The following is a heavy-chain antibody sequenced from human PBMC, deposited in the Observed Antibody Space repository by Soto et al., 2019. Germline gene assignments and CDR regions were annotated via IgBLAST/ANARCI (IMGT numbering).Heavy chain of an antibody. V-gene: IGHV3-30*18. CDR2: ISYDGSNK. CDR1: GFTFSSYG. D-gene: IGHD6-19*01. J-gene: IGHJ4*02. CDR3: AKEYSSGWYGWYFDY. Sequence: QVQLVESGGGVVQPGRSLRLSCAASGFTFSSYGMHWVRQAPGKGLEWVAVISYDGSNKYYADSVKGRFTISRDNSKNTQYLQMNSLRAEDTAVYYCAKEYSSGWYGWYFDYWGQGTLVTVSS.